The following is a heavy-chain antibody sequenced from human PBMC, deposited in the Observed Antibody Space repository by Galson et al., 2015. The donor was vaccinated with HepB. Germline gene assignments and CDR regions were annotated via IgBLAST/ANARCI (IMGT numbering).Heavy chain of an antibody. CDR2: ISGSSSYI. J-gene: IGHJ4*02. D-gene: IGHD3-22*01. Sequence: SLRLSCAASGFTFSSYSMNWVRQAPGQGLEWVSSISGSSSYIYYADSVKGRFTISRDNAKNSLYLQMNSLRAEDTAVYYCAREDDSSGYYFGSYFDYWGQGTLVTVSS. CDR1: GFTFSSYS. V-gene: IGHV3-21*01. CDR3: AREDDSSGYYFGSYFDY.